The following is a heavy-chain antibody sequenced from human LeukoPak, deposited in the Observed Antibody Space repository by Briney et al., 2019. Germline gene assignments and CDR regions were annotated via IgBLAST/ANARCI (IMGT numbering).Heavy chain of an antibody. V-gene: IGHV5-10-1*01. J-gene: IGHJ4*02. CDR2: IDPSDSYT. Sequence: GESLKISCKGSEYSFSNYWISWVRQVPGKGLEWRGRIDPSDSYTNYSPSFEGHVTISADKSISTAYLQWSSLKASDTAMYYCARRKGDYSSSWYMDYWGQGTLVTVSS. CDR3: ARRKGDYSSSWYMDY. D-gene: IGHD6-13*01. CDR1: EYSFSNYW.